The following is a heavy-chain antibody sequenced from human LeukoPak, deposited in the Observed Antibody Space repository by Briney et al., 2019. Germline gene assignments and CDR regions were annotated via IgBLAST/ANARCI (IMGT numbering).Heavy chain of an antibody. CDR2: MNPNTSNA. CDR1: GNTFTNYD. V-gene: IGHV1-8*01. CDR3: ARCIGGDCGDAFDS. D-gene: IGHD2-21*01. Sequence: ASVKVSCKPSGNTFTNYDINWLRQATEQGLEWMGWMNPNTSNADSAQKFQGRVTMTRNISISTGYMELSSLRLEDTVVYYCARCIGGDCGDAFDSWGQGTMVSVSS. J-gene: IGHJ3*02.